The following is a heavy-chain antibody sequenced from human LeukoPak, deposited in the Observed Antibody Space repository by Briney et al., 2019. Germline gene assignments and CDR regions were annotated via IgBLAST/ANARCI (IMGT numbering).Heavy chain of an antibody. CDR3: AKGSRTSRPYYFDF. V-gene: IGHV3-23*01. Sequence: GGPLRLSCAAPGFTFENYAMSWVRQAPGKGLDWVSAITGDGRDTYHADSVKGRFTISRDNSRNTLFLQMNSLRVEDSAVYYCAKGSRTSRPYYFDFWGQGTLVTVPS. J-gene: IGHJ4*02. CDR1: GFTFENYA. D-gene: IGHD1-7*01. CDR2: ITGDGRDT.